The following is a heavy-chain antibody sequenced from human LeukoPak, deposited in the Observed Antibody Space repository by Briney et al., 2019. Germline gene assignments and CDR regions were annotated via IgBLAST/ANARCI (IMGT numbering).Heavy chain of an antibody. V-gene: IGHV4-39*07. CDR2: IYYSGST. CDR1: GDSITSSSSY. D-gene: IGHD6-13*01. J-gene: IGHJ4*02. Sequence: SETLSLTCTVSGDSITSSSSYWGWIRQPPGKGLEWIGNIYYSGSTYYNPSLKSRVTMSVDTSKNQFSLKLSSVTAADTAVYYCARELAAGKSQPDFDYWGRGTLVTVPS. CDR3: ARELAAGKSQPDFDY.